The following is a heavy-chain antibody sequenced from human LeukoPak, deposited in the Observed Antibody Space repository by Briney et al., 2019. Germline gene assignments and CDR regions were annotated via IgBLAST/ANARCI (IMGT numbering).Heavy chain of an antibody. V-gene: IGHV3-21*01. CDR1: GFTFSSYS. D-gene: IGHD2-21*02. Sequence: GGSLRLSCAASGFTFSSYSMNWVRQAPGKGLERVSSISSSSSYIYYADSVKGRFTISRDNAKNSLYLQMNSLRAEDTAVYYCARLPLAYCGGDCYLGYWGQGTLVTVFS. CDR3: ARLPLAYCGGDCYLGY. CDR2: ISSSSSYI. J-gene: IGHJ4*02.